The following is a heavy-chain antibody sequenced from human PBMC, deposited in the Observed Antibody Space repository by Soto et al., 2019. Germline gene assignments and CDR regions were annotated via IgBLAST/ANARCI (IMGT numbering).Heavy chain of an antibody. Sequence: PGGSLRLSCAASGFTFSSYAMSWVRQAPGKGLEWVSAISGSGGSTYYADSVKGRFTISRDNSKNTLYLQMNSLRAEDTAVYYCAKGGKYYYDSSGYYGAFDIWGQGTMVTVSS. CDR2: ISGSGGST. V-gene: IGHV3-23*01. J-gene: IGHJ3*02. CDR3: AKGGKYYYDSSGYYGAFDI. CDR1: GFTFSSYA. D-gene: IGHD3-22*01.